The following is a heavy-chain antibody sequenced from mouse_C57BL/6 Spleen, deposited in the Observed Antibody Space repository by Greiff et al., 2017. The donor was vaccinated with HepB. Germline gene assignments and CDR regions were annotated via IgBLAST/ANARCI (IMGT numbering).Heavy chain of an antibody. J-gene: IGHJ4*01. CDR3: ANLVTTNYYAMDY. D-gene: IGHD2-2*01. Sequence: VQLQQSGPGLVQPSQSLSITCTVSGFSLTSYGVHWVRQSPGKGLEWLGVIWRGGSTDYNAAFMSRLSITKDNSKSQVFFKMNSLQADDTAIYYCANLVTTNYYAMDYWGQGTSVTVSS. CDR2: IWRGGST. V-gene: IGHV2-5*01. CDR1: GFSLTSYG.